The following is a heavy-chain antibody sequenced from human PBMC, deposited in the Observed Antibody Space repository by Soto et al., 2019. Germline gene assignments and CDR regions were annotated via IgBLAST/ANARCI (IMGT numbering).Heavy chain of an antibody. CDR3: ARTSAAGKYYYGMDV. D-gene: IGHD6-13*01. CDR2: IYPGDSDT. V-gene: IGHV5-51*01. J-gene: IGHJ6*02. CDR1: GYSYTSYW. Sequence: GESLKISCKGSGYSYTSYWIGWVRQMPGKGLEWMGIIYPGDSDTRYSPSFQGQVTISADKSISTAYLQWSTLKASDTAMYYCARTSAAGKYYYGMDVWGQGTTVTVSS.